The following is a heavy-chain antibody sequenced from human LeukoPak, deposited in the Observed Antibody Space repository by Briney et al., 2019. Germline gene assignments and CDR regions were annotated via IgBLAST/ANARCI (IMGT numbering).Heavy chain of an antibody. V-gene: IGHV3-30*02. CDR2: IRYDGSIK. CDR1: GFTFSSYG. Sequence: PGGSLRLSCAASGFTFSSYGMNWVRQAPGKGLEWVAFIRYDGSIKYSADSVKGRFTISRDNSKNTLFLQMNSLRAEDTAVYYCAKDGGWMDPSVLYWYFVLWGRGTLVTVSS. CDR3: AKDGGWMDPSVLYWYFVL. D-gene: IGHD3-16*01. J-gene: IGHJ2*01.